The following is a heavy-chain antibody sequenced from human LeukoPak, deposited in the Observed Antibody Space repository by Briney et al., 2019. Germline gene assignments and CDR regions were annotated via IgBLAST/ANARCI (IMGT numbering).Heavy chain of an antibody. D-gene: IGHD5-18*01. Sequence: ASVKVSCKASGYTFTSYDINWVRQATGQGLEWMGWMNPNSGNTGHAQKFQGRVTITRNTSISTAYMELSSLRSEDTAVYYCARGVVDTASPSGGDAFDIWGQGTMVTVSS. CDR1: GYTFTSYD. CDR2: MNPNSGNT. CDR3: ARGVVDTASPSGGDAFDI. J-gene: IGHJ3*02. V-gene: IGHV1-8*03.